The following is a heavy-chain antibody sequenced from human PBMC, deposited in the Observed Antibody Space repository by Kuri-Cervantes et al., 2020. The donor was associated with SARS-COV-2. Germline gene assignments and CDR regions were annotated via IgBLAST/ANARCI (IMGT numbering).Heavy chain of an antibody. V-gene: IGHV4-30-4*08. Sequence: SETLSLTCTVSGGSISSGSYYWSWIRQPPGKGLEWIGYIHYSGSTYYNPSLKSRVTISVDTSKNQFSLKLSSVTAADTAVYYCARTLASITGTYMDVWGKGTTVTVSS. J-gene: IGHJ6*03. CDR2: IHYSGST. CDR3: ARTLASITGTYMDV. D-gene: IGHD1-7*01. CDR1: GGSISSGSYY.